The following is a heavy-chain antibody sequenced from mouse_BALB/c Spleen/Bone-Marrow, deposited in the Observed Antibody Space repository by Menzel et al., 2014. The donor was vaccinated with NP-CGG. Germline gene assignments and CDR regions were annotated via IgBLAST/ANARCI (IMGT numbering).Heavy chain of an antibody. CDR1: GYSFTSHY. CDR2: IDPFNGAT. Sequence: VQLQQSGPELMKPGASVKISCKASGYSFTSHYMHWVKQSHGKSLEWIGYIDPFNGATSYNQKFKGKATLTVDKSSSTAYMHLRSLTSEDSAVYYCARNWDVDYWGQGTTLTVSS. CDR3: ARNWDVDY. J-gene: IGHJ2*01. V-gene: IGHV1S135*01. D-gene: IGHD4-1*01.